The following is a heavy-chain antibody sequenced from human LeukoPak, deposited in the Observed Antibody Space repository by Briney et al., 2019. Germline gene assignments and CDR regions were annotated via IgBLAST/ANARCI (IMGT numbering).Heavy chain of an antibody. J-gene: IGHJ2*01. CDR3: VRDIGYYDSSGYFWYFDL. D-gene: IGHD3-22*01. Sequence: PSETLSLTCTVSGGSISSYYWSWIRQPPGKGLEWLGYIYYSGSTNYNPSLKSRVTISVDTSKNQFSLKLSSVTAADTAVYYCVRDIGYYDSSGYFWYFDLWGRGTLVTVSS. CDR1: GGSISSYY. CDR2: IYYSGST. V-gene: IGHV4-59*01.